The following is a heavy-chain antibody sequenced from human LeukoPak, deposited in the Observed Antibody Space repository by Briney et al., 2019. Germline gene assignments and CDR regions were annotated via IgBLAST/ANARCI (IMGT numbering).Heavy chain of an antibody. J-gene: IGHJ4*02. CDR1: GFTFDDYA. CDR3: ARDWVGATAIGY. D-gene: IGHD1-26*01. CDR2: ISWNGATF. Sequence: GGSLRLSCAASGFTFDDYAMHWVRQAPGKGLEWVSGISWNGATFYYADSVKGRFTISRDNTKNSLYLQMNSLRAEDTAVYYCARDWVGATAIGYWGQGTLVTVSS. V-gene: IGHV3-9*01.